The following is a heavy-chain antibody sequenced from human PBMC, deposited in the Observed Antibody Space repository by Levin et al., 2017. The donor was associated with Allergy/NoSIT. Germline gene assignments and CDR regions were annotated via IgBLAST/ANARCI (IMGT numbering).Heavy chain of an antibody. Sequence: SVKVSCKASGGTFSSYAISWVRQAPGQGLEWMGGIIPIFGTANYAQKFQGRVTITADESTSTAYMELSSLRSEDTAVYYCARVVLRYFDWFQGGYGMDVWGQGTTVTVSS. CDR2: IIPIFGTA. CDR1: GGTFSSYA. V-gene: IGHV1-69*13. D-gene: IGHD3-9*01. CDR3: ARVVLRYFDWFQGGYGMDV. J-gene: IGHJ6*02.